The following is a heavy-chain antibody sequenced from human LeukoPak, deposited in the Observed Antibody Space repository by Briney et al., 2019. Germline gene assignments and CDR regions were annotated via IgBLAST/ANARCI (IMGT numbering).Heavy chain of an antibody. D-gene: IGHD2-2*01. CDR1: GGSLSGYY. J-gene: IGHJ6*04. V-gene: IGHV4-34*01. Sequence: SETLSLTCAGYGGSLSGYYWSWIRQPPGKGLEWIGEINHSGSTNYNPSLKSRVTISVDTSKNQFSLKLSSVTAADTAVYYCASLIVGYCSSTSCYGMDVWGKGTTVTVSS. CDR3: ASLIVGYCSSTSCYGMDV. CDR2: INHSGST.